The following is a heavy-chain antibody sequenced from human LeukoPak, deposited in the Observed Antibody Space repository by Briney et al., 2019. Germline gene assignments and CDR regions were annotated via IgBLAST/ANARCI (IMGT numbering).Heavy chain of an antibody. J-gene: IGHJ4*02. CDR3: AGDYDYVWGSYQY. CDR2: INHSGST. D-gene: IGHD3-16*02. Sequence: PSETLSLTCAVYGGSFRGYYWSWIRQPPGKGLEWIGEINHSGSTNYNPSLKSRVTISVDTSKNQFSLKLSSVTAADTAVYYCAGDYDYVWGSYQYWGQGTLVTVSS. CDR1: GGSFRGYY. V-gene: IGHV4-34*01.